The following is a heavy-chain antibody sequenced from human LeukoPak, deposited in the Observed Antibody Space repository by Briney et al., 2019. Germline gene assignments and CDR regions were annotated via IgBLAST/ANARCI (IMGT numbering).Heavy chain of an antibody. CDR3: AREHMVRPYY. D-gene: IGHD3-10*01. J-gene: IGHJ4*02. CDR2: IYYSGST. V-gene: IGHV4-39*07. CDR1: GGSISSSSYY. Sequence: PSETLSLTCTVSGGSISSSSYYWGWFRQPPGKGLEWIGSIYYSGSTYYNPSLKSRVTISVDTSKNQFSLKLSSVTVADTAVYYCAREHMVRPYYWGQGTLVTVSS.